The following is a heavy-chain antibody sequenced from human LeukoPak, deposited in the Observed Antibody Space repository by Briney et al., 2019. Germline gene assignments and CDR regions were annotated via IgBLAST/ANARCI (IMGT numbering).Heavy chain of an antibody. Sequence: SETLSLTCTVSGGSISSFYWSWIRQPPGKGLEWIGYMYNSGRTNYNPSLKSRVTISVDTSKNQFSLRLSSVTAADTAVYYCARDKSSSWYFAFDIWGQGTMVTVSS. CDR2: MYNSGRT. V-gene: IGHV4-59*01. J-gene: IGHJ3*02. CDR1: GGSISSFY. CDR3: ARDKSSSWYFAFDI. D-gene: IGHD6-13*01.